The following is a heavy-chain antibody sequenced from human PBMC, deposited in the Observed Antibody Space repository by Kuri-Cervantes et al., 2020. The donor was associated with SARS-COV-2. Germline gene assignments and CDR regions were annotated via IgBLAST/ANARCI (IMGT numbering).Heavy chain of an antibody. J-gene: IGHJ4*02. Sequence: GESLKISCAASGSTVSSNYMSWVRQAPGKGLEWVSVIYSGGSTYYADSVKGRFTISRDNSKNTLYLQMNSLRAEDTAVYYCARGGGWQPLDYWGQGTLVTVSS. CDR1: GSTVSSNY. CDR2: IYSGGST. CDR3: ARGGGWQPLDY. D-gene: IGHD2-15*01. V-gene: IGHV3-53*01.